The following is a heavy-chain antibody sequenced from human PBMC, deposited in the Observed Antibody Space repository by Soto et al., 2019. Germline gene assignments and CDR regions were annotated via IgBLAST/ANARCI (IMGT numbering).Heavy chain of an antibody. CDR3: ASHAWYTFDY. Sequence: PGGSLRLSCAASGFTFSSYWMSWVRQVPGNGLEWVANIKQDGSEKYYVDSVKGRFTISRDDAKNSLYLQMNSLRAEDTAVYYCASHAWYTFDYWGQGSLVTVSS. V-gene: IGHV3-7*01. CDR2: IKQDGSEK. J-gene: IGHJ4*02. CDR1: GFTFSSYW. D-gene: IGHD6-13*01.